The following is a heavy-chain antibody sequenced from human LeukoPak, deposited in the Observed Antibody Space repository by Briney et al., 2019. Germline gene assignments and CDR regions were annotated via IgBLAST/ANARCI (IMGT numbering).Heavy chain of an antibody. CDR2: INPSGGST. Sequence: GASVKVSCKASGYTFTSYYMHCVRQAPGQGLEWMGIINPSGGSTSYAQKFQGRVTMTRDTSTSTVYMELSSLRSEDTAVYYCARGEGGTYYYDSSGSSDAFDIWGQGTMVTVSS. D-gene: IGHD3-22*01. CDR3: ARGEGGTYYYDSSGSSDAFDI. J-gene: IGHJ3*02. CDR1: GYTFTSYY. V-gene: IGHV1-46*01.